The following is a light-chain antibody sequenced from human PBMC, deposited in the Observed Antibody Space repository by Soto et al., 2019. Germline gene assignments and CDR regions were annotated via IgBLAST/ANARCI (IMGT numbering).Light chain of an antibody. J-gene: IGLJ3*02. V-gene: IGLV2-23*02. CDR2: EVS. Sequence: QSALTQPASVSGSPGQSITISCTGTSSDVGSYNLVSWYQQHPGKAPKLMIYEVSKRPSGVSNRFSGSKSGNTASLTLSGLQAEDEADYYCCSYAGSSTPNWVFGGGTQLTVL. CDR3: CSYAGSSTPNWV. CDR1: SSDVGSYNL.